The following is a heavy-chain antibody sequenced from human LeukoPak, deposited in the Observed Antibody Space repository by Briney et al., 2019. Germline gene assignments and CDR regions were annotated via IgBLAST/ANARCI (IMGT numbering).Heavy chain of an antibody. CDR3: ATRSIAAPN. D-gene: IGHD6-6*01. J-gene: IGHJ4*02. CDR2: IYSGGGT. V-gene: IGHV3-66*01. Sequence: GGSLRLSCAASGFTFSSYWMHWVRQAPGKGLEWVSLIYSGGGTYYADSVKGRFTISRDSSKNTLFLQLNSLRAEDTAVYYCATRSIAAPNWGQGTLVTVSS. CDR1: GFTFSSYW.